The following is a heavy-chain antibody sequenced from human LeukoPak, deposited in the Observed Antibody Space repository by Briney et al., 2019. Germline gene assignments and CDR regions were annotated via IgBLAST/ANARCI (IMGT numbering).Heavy chain of an antibody. Sequence: SETLSLTCTVSGGSISSSSYYWGWIRQPPGKGPEWIGSIYYSGSTYYNPSLKSRVTISVDTSKNQFSLKLSSVTAADTAVYYCARHVGWFDPWGQGTLVTVSS. CDR2: IYYSGST. V-gene: IGHV4-39*01. J-gene: IGHJ5*02. CDR3: ARHVGWFDP. D-gene: IGHD2-15*01. CDR1: GGSISSSSYY.